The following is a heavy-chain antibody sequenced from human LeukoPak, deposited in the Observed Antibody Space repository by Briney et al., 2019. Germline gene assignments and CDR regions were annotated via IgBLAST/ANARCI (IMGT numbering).Heavy chain of an antibody. V-gene: IGHV3-74*01. CDR2: INGDGSST. Sequence: PGGSLRLSCAASGFTFSRFWMHWVRQAPGKGLVWVSRINGDGSSTNYADSVKGRFTISRDNPKSTLYLQMNSLRAEDTAVFYCAAYYYDPHYWGQGTLVTVSS. D-gene: IGHD3-3*01. J-gene: IGHJ4*02. CDR1: GFTFSRFW. CDR3: AAYYYDPHY.